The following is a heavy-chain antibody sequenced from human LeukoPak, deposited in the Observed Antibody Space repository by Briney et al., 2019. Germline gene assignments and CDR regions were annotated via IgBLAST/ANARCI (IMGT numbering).Heavy chain of an antibody. J-gene: IGHJ5*02. D-gene: IGHD4-17*01. CDR1: GFTSSSYA. Sequence: GGSLRLSCAASGFTSSSYAMSWVRQAPGKGLEWVSAISGSGGSTYYADSVKGRLTISRDNSKNTLYLQMNSLRAEDTAVYYCAKDGDYGDYPNWFDPWGQGTLVTVSS. CDR2: ISGSGGST. V-gene: IGHV3-23*01. CDR3: AKDGDYGDYPNWFDP.